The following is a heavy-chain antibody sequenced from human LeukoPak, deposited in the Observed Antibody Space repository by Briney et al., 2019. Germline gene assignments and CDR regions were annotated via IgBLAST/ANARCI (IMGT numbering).Heavy chain of an antibody. D-gene: IGHD4-23*01. Sequence: ASVKVSCKASGYTFTSYGISWVRQAPGQGLEWMGWISAYNGNTNYAQKLQGRATMTTDTSTSTAYMELRSLRSDDTAVYYCARYCSSRFARLFSPFLFALLVTVSYGSAYG. J-gene: IGHJ6*01. CDR2: ISAYNGNT. CDR1: GYTFTSYG. V-gene: IGHV1-18*01. CDR3: ARYCSSRFARLFSPFLFALLVTVSYGSAYG.